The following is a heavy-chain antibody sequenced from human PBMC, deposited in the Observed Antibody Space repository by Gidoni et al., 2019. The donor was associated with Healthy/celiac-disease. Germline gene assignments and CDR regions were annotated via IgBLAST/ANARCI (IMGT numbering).Heavy chain of an antibody. V-gene: IGHV3-30*03. CDR1: GFTFSSYG. Sequence: QVQLVESGGGVVQPGRSLRLSCAASGFTFSSYGMHWVRQAPGKGLEWVAVISYDGSNKYYADSVKGRFTISRDNSKNTLYLQMNSLRAEDTAVYYCAIGGGAYAFDIWGQGTMVTVSS. CDR3: AIGGGAYAFDI. CDR2: ISYDGSNK. J-gene: IGHJ3*02. D-gene: IGHD3-16*01.